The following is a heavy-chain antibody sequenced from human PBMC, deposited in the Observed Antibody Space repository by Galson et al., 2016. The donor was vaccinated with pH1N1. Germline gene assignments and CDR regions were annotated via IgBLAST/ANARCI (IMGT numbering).Heavy chain of an antibody. D-gene: IGHD1-26*01. CDR3: AREGVTESGRWENAFAI. V-gene: IGHV6-1*01. CDR2: TYYRSRWIY. J-gene: IGHJ3*02. CDR1: GDSVSSIDAA. Sequence: CAISGDSVSSIDAAWNWIRQSPSGGLEWLGRTYYRSRWIYDYAGSVSGRITINPDTSKNQFSLQLSSVTPEDTAVYYCAREGVTESGRWENAFAIWGQGTMVTFS.